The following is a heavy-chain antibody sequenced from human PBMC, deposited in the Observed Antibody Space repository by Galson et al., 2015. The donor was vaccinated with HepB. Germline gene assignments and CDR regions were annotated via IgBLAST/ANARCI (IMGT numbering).Heavy chain of an antibody. D-gene: IGHD3-3*01. Sequence: QSGAEVKKPGESLRISCKGSGYSFTNYWISWVRQVPGKGLEWMGRIDPTDSYTNYSPSFQGHVTFSADKSFNTAYLQWSSLKASDTAMYYCATLVRGYYPDYWGQGTLITVSS. CDR1: GYSFTNYW. J-gene: IGHJ4*02. V-gene: IGHV5-10-1*01. CDR2: IDPTDSYT. CDR3: ATLVRGYYPDY.